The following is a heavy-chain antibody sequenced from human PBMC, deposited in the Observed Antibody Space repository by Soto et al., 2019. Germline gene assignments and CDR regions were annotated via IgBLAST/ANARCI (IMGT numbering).Heavy chain of an antibody. Sequence: QVQLVESGGGVVQPGRSLRLSCAASGFTFSSYGMHWVRQAPGKGQEWVAVISYDGSNKYYADSVKGRFTISRDNSKNTLYLQMNSLRAEDTAVYYCAKDGGYYYDSSGYYSYYGMDVWGQGTTVTVSS. CDR1: GFTFSSYG. V-gene: IGHV3-30*18. J-gene: IGHJ6*02. D-gene: IGHD3-22*01. CDR2: ISYDGSNK. CDR3: AKDGGYYYDSSGYYSYYGMDV.